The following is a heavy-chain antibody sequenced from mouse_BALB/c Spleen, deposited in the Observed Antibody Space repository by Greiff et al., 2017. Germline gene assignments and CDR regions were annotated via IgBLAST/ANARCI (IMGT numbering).Heavy chain of an antibody. Sequence: EVQLVESGPGLVKPSQSLSLTCTVTGYSITSDYAWNWIRQFPGNKLEWMGYISYSGSTSYNPSLKSRISITRDTSKNQFFLQLNSVTTEDTATYYCAVYGNYGAWFAYWGQGTLVTVSA. D-gene: IGHD2-1*01. CDR1: GYSITSDYA. CDR2: ISYSGST. CDR3: AVYGNYGAWFAY. V-gene: IGHV3-2*02. J-gene: IGHJ3*01.